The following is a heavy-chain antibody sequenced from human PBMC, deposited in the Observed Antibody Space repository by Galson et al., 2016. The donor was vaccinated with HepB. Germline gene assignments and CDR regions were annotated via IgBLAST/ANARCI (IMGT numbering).Heavy chain of an antibody. V-gene: IGHV3-21*01. J-gene: IGHJ4*02. Sequence: SLRLSCAASGFTFSSYTMSWVRQAPGKGLEWISSISGSGSSSYIYYADSMKGRFTISRDNGKNSVYLQMNSLRAEDKAVYYCARVFYDFLSGFYTPDYYFDFWGQGTLVTVSS. CDR2: ISGSGSSSYI. CDR1: GFTFSSYT. CDR3: ARVFYDFLSGFYTPDYYFDF. D-gene: IGHD3-3*01.